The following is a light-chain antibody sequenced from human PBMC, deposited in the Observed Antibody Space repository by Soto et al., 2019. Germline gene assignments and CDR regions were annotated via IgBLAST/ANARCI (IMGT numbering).Light chain of an antibody. V-gene: IGKV3-20*01. CDR3: QQYGSALWT. CDR1: QSISNND. Sequence: EIVLTQSPGTLSLSPGERATLSCRASQSISNNDLVWFQRKVGQAPRLLIYGASSRATGIPDRFSGSGSGTDFTLTISRVEPEDFGVYYCQQYGSALWTFGHGTKVEIK. CDR2: GAS. J-gene: IGKJ1*01.